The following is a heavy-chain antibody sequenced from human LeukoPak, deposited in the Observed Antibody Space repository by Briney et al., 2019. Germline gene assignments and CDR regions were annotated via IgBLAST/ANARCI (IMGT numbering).Heavy chain of an antibody. V-gene: IGHV3-48*03. CDR2: ISIDGKTI. CDR1: GFTFSNYE. Sequence: GGSLRLSCAASGFTFSNYEMDWVRQAPGKGLEWVSYISIDGKTIHYADSVKGRFTISRDNAKNSLYLQMNSLRAEDTAVYYCARDGTVTTAPFDYWGQGTLVTVSS. D-gene: IGHD4-17*01. J-gene: IGHJ4*02. CDR3: ARDGTVTTAPFDY.